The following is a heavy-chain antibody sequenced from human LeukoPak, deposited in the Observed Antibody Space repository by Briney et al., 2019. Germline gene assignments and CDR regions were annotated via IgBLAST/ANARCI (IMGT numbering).Heavy chain of an antibody. CDR2: IYYNGAT. J-gene: IGHJ4*02. V-gene: IGHV4-59*12. Sequence: PSQTLSLTCTVSGGSISSYYWSWIRQSPGMGLEWIGSIYYNGATDYNPSLKSRVTISADTSKNQFSLKLSSVTAADTAVYYCARDPSLGSDYYFDYWGQGTLVTVSS. CDR3: ARDPSLGSDYYFDY. CDR1: GGSISSYY. D-gene: IGHD3-10*02.